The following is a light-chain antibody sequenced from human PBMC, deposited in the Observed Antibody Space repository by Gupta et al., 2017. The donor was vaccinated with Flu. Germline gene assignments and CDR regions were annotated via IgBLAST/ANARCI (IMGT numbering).Light chain of an antibody. CDR1: SNDVGGSNR. J-gene: IGLJ1*01. CDR2: DVT. V-gene: IGLV2-11*01. CDR3: SSHAGRVTWV. Sequence: GSSNDVGGSNRVSWYQQRPGKAPKLILYDVTERPSGVPDRFSGSKSGNTASLTISGLQADDEADYYCSSHAGRVTWVFGTGTTVTVL.